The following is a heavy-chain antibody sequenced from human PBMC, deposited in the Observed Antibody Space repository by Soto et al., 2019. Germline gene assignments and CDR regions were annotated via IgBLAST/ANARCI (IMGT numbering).Heavy chain of an antibody. Sequence: ASVKVSCKASGYTFTSYGISWVRQAPGQEFEWMGWISAYNGNTNYARKLQGRVTMTTDTSTSTAYMELRSLRSEDTAVYYCARERSSVWPHSWRQGPVVTVPS. D-gene: IGHD6-19*01. CDR2: ISAYNGNT. V-gene: IGHV1-18*01. CDR1: GYTFTSYG. J-gene: IGHJ5*02. CDR3: ARERSSVWPHS.